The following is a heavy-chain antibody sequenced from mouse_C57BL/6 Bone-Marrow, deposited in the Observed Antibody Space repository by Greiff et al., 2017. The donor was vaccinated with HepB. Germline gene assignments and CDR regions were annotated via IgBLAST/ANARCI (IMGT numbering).Heavy chain of an antibody. CDR3: ARDVYYYGSSYPFDV. CDR1: GFTFSDFY. V-gene: IGHV7-1*01. CDR2: SRNKANDYTT. J-gene: IGHJ1*03. Sequence: EVNVVESGGGLVQSGRSLRLSCATSGFTFSDFYMEWVRQAPGKGLEWIAASRNKANDYTTEYSASVKGRFIVSRDTSQSILYLQMNALRAEDTAIYYCARDVYYYGSSYPFDVWGTGTTVTVSS. D-gene: IGHD1-1*01.